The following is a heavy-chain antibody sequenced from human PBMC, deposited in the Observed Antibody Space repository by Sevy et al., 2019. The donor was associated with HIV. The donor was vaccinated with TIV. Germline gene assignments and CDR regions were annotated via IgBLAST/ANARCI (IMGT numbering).Heavy chain of an antibody. V-gene: IGHV3-21*01. CDR1: GFTFSSYS. D-gene: IGHD2-15*01. J-gene: IGHJ3*02. CDR2: ISSSSSYI. CDR3: ARERGIVVVVAATHDAFDI. Sequence: GGSLRLSCAASGFTFSSYSMNWVRQAPGKGLEWVSSISSSSSYIYYADSVKGRFTISRDNANNSLYLQMNSLRAEDTAVYYCARERGIVVVVAATHDAFDIWGQGTMVTVSS.